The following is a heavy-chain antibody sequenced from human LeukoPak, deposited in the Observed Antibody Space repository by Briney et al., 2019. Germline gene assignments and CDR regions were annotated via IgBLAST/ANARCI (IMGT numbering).Heavy chain of an antibody. CDR3: ARGGGLDV. Sequence: GGPVSLSCGASGFPFSSYWMKWARGARGRGLEWVASINHNGNVNYYVDSVKGRFTISRDNAKNSLYLQMSNLRAEDTAVYFCARGGGLDVWGQGATVTVSS. V-gene: IGHV3-7*03. CDR1: GFPFSSYW. CDR2: INHNGNVN. J-gene: IGHJ6*02. D-gene: IGHD3-16*01.